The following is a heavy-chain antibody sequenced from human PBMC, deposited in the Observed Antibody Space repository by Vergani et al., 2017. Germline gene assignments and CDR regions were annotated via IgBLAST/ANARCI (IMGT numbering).Heavy chain of an antibody. CDR2: INHSGST. J-gene: IGHJ5*02. D-gene: IGHD6-13*01. CDR1: GGSFSGYY. CDR3: ARGGYSIHRFDP. Sequence: QVQLQQWGAGLLKPSETLSLTCAVYGGSFSGYYWSWIRQPPGKGLEWIGEINHSGSTNYNPSLKSRVTISVDTSKNQFSLKLSSVTAADTDVYYCARGGYSIHRFDPWGQGTLVTVSS. V-gene: IGHV4-34*01.